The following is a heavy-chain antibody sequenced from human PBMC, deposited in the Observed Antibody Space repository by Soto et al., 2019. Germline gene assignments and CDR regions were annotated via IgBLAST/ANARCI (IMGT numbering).Heavy chain of an antibody. CDR1: GFTFSSYA. CDR3: ARRGSGSYYDY. J-gene: IGHJ4*02. Sequence: EVQLLESGGGLVQPGGSLRLSCAASGFTFSSYAMRWVRQAPGKGLEWVSAISGSGDSTYYADSVKGRFTTSRDNSKNTLYLRRNSLRAEDTAVYYCARRGSGSYYDYWGQGTLVTVSS. CDR2: ISGSGDST. V-gene: IGHV3-23*01. D-gene: IGHD1-26*01.